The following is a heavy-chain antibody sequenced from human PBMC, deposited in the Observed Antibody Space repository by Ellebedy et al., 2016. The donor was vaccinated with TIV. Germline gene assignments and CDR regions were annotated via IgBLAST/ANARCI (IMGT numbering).Heavy chain of an antibody. Sequence: SGPTLVKPTQTLTLTCSFSGFSLTSGTMCVSWIRQPPGKPLEWLALIDGEDDKYYSTSLKTRLTISKDTSKNQVVLTMTNVDPVDTASYYCGQTILIGDTYFDNWGQGTLVTVSS. J-gene: IGHJ4*02. D-gene: IGHD3-9*01. V-gene: IGHV2-70*01. CDR1: GFSLTSGTMC. CDR2: IDGEDDK. CDR3: GQTILIGDTYFDN.